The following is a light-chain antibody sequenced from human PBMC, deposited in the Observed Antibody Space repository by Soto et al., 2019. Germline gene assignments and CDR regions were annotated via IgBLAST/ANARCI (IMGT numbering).Light chain of an antibody. CDR3: QQRSVWPPVI. Sequence: EIVLTQSPATLSLSPGERATLSCRASPSVSGDLAWYQQKPGQAPRLLIYGVSNRAPGIPARFSGSGSGTDFTLTISSLEPEDFAVYYCQQRSVWPPVIFGPGTKVDIK. CDR1: PSVSGD. CDR2: GVS. J-gene: IGKJ3*01. V-gene: IGKV3-11*01.